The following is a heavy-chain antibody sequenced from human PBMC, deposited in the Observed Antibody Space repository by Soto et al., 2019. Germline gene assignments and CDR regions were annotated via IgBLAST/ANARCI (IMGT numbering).Heavy chain of an antibody. Sequence: GGSLRLSCAASGFTFSSYAMSWVRQAPGKGLEWVSAISGSGGSTYYADSVKGRFTISRGNSKNTLYLQMNSLRAEDTAVYYCAKDDDFWSGYFGDYYGMDVWGQGTTVTVSS. CDR1: GFTFSSYA. J-gene: IGHJ6*02. CDR3: AKDDDFWSGYFGDYYGMDV. CDR2: ISGSGGST. V-gene: IGHV3-23*01. D-gene: IGHD3-3*01.